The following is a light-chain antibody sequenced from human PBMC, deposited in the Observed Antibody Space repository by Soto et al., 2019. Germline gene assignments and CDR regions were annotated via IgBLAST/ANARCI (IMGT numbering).Light chain of an antibody. V-gene: IGLV2-14*03. CDR1: SSDVGGYNY. CDR3: SSYASSSTS. Sequence: QSALAQPASVSGSPGQSITISCTGTSSDVGGYNYVSWYQRHPGKAPKLMIYEVSNRPSGVSHRFSGSKSGNTASLTISGLQAEDEADYYCSSYASSSTSFGTGTKV. J-gene: IGLJ1*01. CDR2: EVS.